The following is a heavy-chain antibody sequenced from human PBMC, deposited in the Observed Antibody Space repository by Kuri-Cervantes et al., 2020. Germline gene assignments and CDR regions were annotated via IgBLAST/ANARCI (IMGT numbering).Heavy chain of an antibody. CDR3: ARIREQGRIDY. J-gene: IGHJ4*02. D-gene: IGHD1/OR15-1a*01. V-gene: IGHV3-9*01. CDR2: ISWNSGSI. CDR1: GFTFSSYA. Sequence: SLKISCAASGFTFSSYAMHWVRQAPGKGLEWVSGISWNSGSIGYADSVKGRFTISRDNAKNSLYLQMNSLRAEDTAVYYCARIREQGRIDYWGQGTLVTVSS.